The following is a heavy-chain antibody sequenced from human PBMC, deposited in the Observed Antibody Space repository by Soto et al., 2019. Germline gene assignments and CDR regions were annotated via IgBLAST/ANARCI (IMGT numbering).Heavy chain of an antibody. Sequence: PSATLSLTCAVSGRSISSTHWWSWVRQPPGPGLEWIGEIYHSGRTDYNPSLKSRVTISIDKSNNQFSLRVTSVTAADTAVYFCRRLKGYDQERCLYYYYVMYPCGQGTRDTV. CDR1: GRSISSTHW. CDR2: IYHSGRT. D-gene: IGHD2-2*01. J-gene: IGHJ6*02. V-gene: IGHV4-4*02. CDR3: RRLKGYDQERCLYYYYVMYP.